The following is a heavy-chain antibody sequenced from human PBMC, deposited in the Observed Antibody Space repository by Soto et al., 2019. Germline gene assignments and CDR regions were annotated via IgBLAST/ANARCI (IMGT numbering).Heavy chain of an antibody. V-gene: IGHV3-73*01. CDR1: GFTFSGSA. CDR3: TRWYYGMDV. Sequence: EVQLVESGGGLVKPGGSLKLSCAASGFTFSGSARHWVRQASGKGLEWVGRIRSKANSYATTYAASVKGRFTISRDDSKNRAYLQMNSLKTEDTAVYYCTRWYYGMDVWGQGTTVTVSS. D-gene: IGHD4-17*01. CDR2: IRSKANSYAT. J-gene: IGHJ6*02.